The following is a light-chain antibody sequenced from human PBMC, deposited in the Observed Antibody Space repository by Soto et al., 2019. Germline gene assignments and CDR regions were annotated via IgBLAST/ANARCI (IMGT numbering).Light chain of an antibody. Sequence: EIVLTQAPATXSXXPXXXXXXXXRASQSVSSYLAWYQQKPGQAPRLLIYDIFTRATGVPTRISGSGSGTEFTLTISSLQSEDFAVYYCHQRQSWPRTFGQGTKVDIK. CDR3: HQRQSWPRT. V-gene: IGKV3-11*01. CDR2: DIF. J-gene: IGKJ1*01. CDR1: QSVSSY.